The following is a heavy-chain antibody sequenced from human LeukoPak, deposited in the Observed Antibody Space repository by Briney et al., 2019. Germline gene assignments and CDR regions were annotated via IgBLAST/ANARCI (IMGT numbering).Heavy chain of an antibody. CDR3: ARDVYDSSGYYYAWYYFDY. V-gene: IGHV1-69*05. D-gene: IGHD3-22*01. J-gene: IGHJ4*02. CDR2: IIPISGRA. CDR1: GGTFSIYG. Sequence: SVKVSCKASGGTFSIYGITWVRQAPGQGLEWMGGIIPISGRANYAQNFQGRVTITTDESTSTAYMELSSLRFEDTAVYYCARDVYDSSGYYYAWYYFDYWGQETLVTVSS.